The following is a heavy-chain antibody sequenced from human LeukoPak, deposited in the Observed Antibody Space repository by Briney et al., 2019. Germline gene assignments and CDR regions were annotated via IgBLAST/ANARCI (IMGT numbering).Heavy chain of an antibody. V-gene: IGHV3-30*02. D-gene: IGHD6-19*01. CDR1: EFTFNSYG. Sequence: PGGSLRLSCAASEFTFNSYGMHWVRQAPGKGLEWVAFIRYDGSNKYYADSVKGRFTISRDNSKNTLYLQMNSLRAEDTAVYYCAKGVAVAGYGDFDYWGQGTLVTVSS. CDR3: AKGVAVAGYGDFDY. J-gene: IGHJ4*02. CDR2: IRYDGSNK.